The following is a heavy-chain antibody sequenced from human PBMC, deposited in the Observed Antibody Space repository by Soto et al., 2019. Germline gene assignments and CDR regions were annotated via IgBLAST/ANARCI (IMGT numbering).Heavy chain of an antibody. CDR1: GYTFTSYD. CDR3: ARGNQNIVLMVYASNWCDP. Sequence: ASVKVSCKASGYTFTSYDINWVRQATGQGLEWMGWMNPNSGNTGYAQKFQGRVTMTRNTSISTAYMELSSLRSEDTAVYYCARGNQNIVLMVYASNWCDPCDQGTLVTVSS. V-gene: IGHV1-8*01. CDR2: MNPNSGNT. J-gene: IGHJ5*02. D-gene: IGHD2-8*01.